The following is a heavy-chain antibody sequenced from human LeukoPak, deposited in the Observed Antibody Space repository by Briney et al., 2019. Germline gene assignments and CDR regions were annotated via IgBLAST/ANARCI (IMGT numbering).Heavy chain of an antibody. J-gene: IGHJ3*02. CDR1: GYTFTSYY. Sequence: GASVKVSCKTSGYTFTSYYMRWVRQAPGQGLEWMGIINPSGGTTTYAQKFQGRVTMTRDTSTTTVYMELSSLRSEDTAMYYCARNEAIFGVVMGAFDMWGQGTLVTVSS. CDR3: ARNEAIFGVVMGAFDM. D-gene: IGHD3-3*01. CDR2: INPSGGTT. V-gene: IGHV1-46*01.